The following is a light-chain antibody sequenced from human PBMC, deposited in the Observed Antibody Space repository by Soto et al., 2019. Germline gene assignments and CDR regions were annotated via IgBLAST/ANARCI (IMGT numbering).Light chain of an antibody. J-gene: IGKJ2*01. V-gene: IGKV1-33*01. CDR1: QDISNN. Sequence: DIQMTQSPSSLSASVGERVTITCQASQDISNNLHWYQVKPGKAPKLLIYDASNLETGVPSRFSGSGSGTDFTFTINSLEPEDVATYYCQQYDDLPRTFGQGTKLQVK. CDR3: QQYDDLPRT. CDR2: DAS.